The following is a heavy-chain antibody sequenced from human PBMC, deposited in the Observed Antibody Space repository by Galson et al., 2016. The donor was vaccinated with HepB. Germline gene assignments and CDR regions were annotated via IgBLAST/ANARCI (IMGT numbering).Heavy chain of an antibody. Sequence: TIYYADSVKGRFTISRDNAKNSLYLQMNSLRAEDTAAYYCAREYSYGYHYFYGVDVWGQGTTVTVSS. J-gene: IGHJ6*02. D-gene: IGHD5-18*01. V-gene: IGHV3-48*03. CDR2: TI. CDR3: AREYSYGYHYFYGVDV.